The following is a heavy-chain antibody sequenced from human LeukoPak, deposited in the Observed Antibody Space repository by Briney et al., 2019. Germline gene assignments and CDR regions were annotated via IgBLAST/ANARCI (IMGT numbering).Heavy chain of an antibody. J-gene: IGHJ2*01. CDR1: GFTFSTYE. Sequence: PGRSLRLSCAASGFTFSTYEMNWVRQAPGKGLEWVSHISSSGSTISYADSVKGRFTISRDNAKNSLHLQMNGLRAEDTAVYYCARDWNWDDWYFDLWGRGTLVTVSS. CDR2: ISSSGSTI. V-gene: IGHV3-48*03. CDR3: ARDWNWDDWYFDL. D-gene: IGHD1-7*01.